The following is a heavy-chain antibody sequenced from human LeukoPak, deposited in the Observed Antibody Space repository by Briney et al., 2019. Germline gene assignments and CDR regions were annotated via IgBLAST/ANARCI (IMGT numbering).Heavy chain of an antibody. CDR3: AKGRGTAVTSAANY. V-gene: IGHV3-74*01. D-gene: IGHD4-17*01. CDR1: GFTFSSYW. J-gene: IGHJ4*02. CDR2: INSDGSST. Sequence: SGGSLRLSCAASGFTFSSYWMHWVRQAPGKGLVWVSRINSDGSSTSYADSVKDRFSISRDNSKTTVSLQMNSLRAEDTAVYYCAKGRGTAVTSAANYWGQGTLVTVSS.